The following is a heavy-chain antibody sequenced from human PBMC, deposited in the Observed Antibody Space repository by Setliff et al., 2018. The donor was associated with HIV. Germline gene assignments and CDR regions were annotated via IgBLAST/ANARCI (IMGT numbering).Heavy chain of an antibody. CDR3: ARGRAYSSGWGLLRNYYMDV. Sequence: SETLSLTCAVYGESFGGYYWTWIRQSPGKGLEWIGEINHSGSTNYNPPLKSRVTISVDTSKNQFSLKLHSMTAADTAVYFCARGRAYSSGWGLLRNYYMDVWGKGTTVTVSS. CDR2: INHSGST. D-gene: IGHD6-19*01. J-gene: IGHJ6*03. CDR1: GESFGGYY. V-gene: IGHV4-34*01.